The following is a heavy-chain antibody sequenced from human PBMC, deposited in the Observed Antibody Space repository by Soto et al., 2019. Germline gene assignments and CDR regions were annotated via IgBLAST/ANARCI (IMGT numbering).Heavy chain of an antibody. Sequence: LDTPAQTLTLTCAFSGFSLTTTRMGVAWIRQPPGKALEWLALIYWDDDKRYSPSLKNRLTVSKDTSTNRVVLTITNISPDDTGTYFCAHAGDFDLLSFDRWGPGTLVTVSS. V-gene: IGHV2-5*02. CDR1: GFSLTTTRMG. CDR2: IYWDDDK. D-gene: IGHD2-15*01. CDR3: AHAGDFDLLSFDR. J-gene: IGHJ4*02.